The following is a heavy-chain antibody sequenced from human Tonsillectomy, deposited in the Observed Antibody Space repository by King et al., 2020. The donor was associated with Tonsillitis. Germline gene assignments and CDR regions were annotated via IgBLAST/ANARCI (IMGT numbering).Heavy chain of an antibody. D-gene: IGHD5-12*01. CDR2: ISYDGSNK. CDR3: ARDAVFYTGYDADFDY. CDR1: GFTFSSYV. V-gene: IGHV3-30*01. J-gene: IGHJ4*02. Sequence: VQLVESGGGVVQPGRSLRLSCAASGFTFSSYVMHWVRQAPGKGLEWVAVISYDGSNKYYADSVKGRFTISRDNSKNTLYLQMNSLRAEDTAVYYCARDAVFYTGYDADFDYWGQGTLVTVSS.